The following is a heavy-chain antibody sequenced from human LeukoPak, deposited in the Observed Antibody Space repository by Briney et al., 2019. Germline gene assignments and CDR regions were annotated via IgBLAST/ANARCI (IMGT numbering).Heavy chain of an antibody. CDR3: AKEGSGWYKPVDY. CDR2: IRGSGDNT. Sequence: GGSLRLSCAASGFTFSSYAMSWVRQAPGKGLEWVSAIRGSGDNTYYADSVKGRLTISRDNSKNTLYLQMNSLRAEDTAVYYCAKEGSGWYKPVDYWGQGTLVTVSS. CDR1: GFTFSSYA. D-gene: IGHD6-19*01. J-gene: IGHJ4*02. V-gene: IGHV3-23*01.